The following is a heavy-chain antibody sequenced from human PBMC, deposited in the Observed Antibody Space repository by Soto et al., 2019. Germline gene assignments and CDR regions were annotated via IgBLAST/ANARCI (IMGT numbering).Heavy chain of an antibody. CDR2: FDPEDGET. J-gene: IGHJ6*02. CDR1: GYTLTELS. Sequence: ASVKVSCKVSGYTLTELSMHWVRQAPGKGLEWMGGFDPEDGETIYAQKFQGRVTMTEDTSTDTAYMELSSLRSEDTAVYYCATGVTTTYYYGMDVWGQGTTVTVSS. V-gene: IGHV1-24*01. CDR3: ATGVTTTYYYGMDV. D-gene: IGHD4-4*01.